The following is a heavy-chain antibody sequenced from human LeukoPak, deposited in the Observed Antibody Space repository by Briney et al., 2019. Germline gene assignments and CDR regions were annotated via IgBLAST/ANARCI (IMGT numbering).Heavy chain of an antibody. Sequence: GASVKVSCKASGGTFSSYAISWVRQAPGQGLEWMGGIIPIFGTANYAQKFQGRVTITADESTSTAYMELSSLRSEDTAVYYCARGRPYSNHEDGYWGQGTLVTVSS. J-gene: IGHJ4*02. CDR2: IIPIFGTA. CDR1: GGTFSSYA. D-gene: IGHD4-11*01. V-gene: IGHV1-69*13. CDR3: ARGRPYSNHEDGY.